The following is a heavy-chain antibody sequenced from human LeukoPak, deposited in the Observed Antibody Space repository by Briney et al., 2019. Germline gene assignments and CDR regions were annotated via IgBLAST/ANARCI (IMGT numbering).Heavy chain of an antibody. CDR2: ISQNGRT. D-gene: IGHD3-22*01. J-gene: IGHJ5*02. CDR3: ARVSPQSYDSSGYYYVWFDP. CDR1: GGSMSNYY. V-gene: IGHV4-59*01. Sequence: SETLSLTCSISGGSMSNYYWSWIRQSPGKGLEWIGYISQNGRTNYNPSLKSRVTISVDTSKNQFSLKLSSVTAADTAVYYCARVSPQSYDSSGYYYVWFDPWGQGTLVTVSS.